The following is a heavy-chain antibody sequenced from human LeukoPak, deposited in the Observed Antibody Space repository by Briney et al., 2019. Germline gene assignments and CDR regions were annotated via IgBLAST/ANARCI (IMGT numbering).Heavy chain of an antibody. D-gene: IGHD2-21*02. V-gene: IGHV4-59*13. CDR2: VYYSGTT. Sequence: SETLSLTCSVSGGSIHTYYWTWVRQPPGKGLEWIGNVYYSGTTYYNPSLKSRLTISVDTSKNQFSLKLNSVTAADTAVYFCARDCGGDSYLGAFDIWGQGTVVTVSS. CDR1: GGSIHTYY. CDR3: ARDCGGDSYLGAFDI. J-gene: IGHJ3*02.